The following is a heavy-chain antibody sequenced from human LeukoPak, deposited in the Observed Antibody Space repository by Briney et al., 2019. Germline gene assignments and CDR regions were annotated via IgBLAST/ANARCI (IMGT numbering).Heavy chain of an antibody. D-gene: IGHD3-10*01. CDR2: IFYSGST. V-gene: IGHV4-59*12. Sequence: PGGSLRLSCAASGFTFSSYEMNWVRQAPGKGLEWIGNIFYSGSTYYSPSLRSRVTISLDTSRNQFSLKLNSVTAADTAVYYCAKSNGYGLVDIWGQGTMVTVSS. CDR1: GFTFSSYE. CDR3: AKSNGYGLVDI. J-gene: IGHJ3*02.